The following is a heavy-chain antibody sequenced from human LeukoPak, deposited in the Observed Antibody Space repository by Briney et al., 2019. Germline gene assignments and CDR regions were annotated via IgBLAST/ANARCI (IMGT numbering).Heavy chain of an antibody. J-gene: IGHJ6*03. D-gene: IGHD3-3*01. CDR1: GGSISSYY. CDR3: ARVGYDFWSGYYTADYYYYMDV. Sequence: SETLSLTCTVSGGSISSYYWSWIRQPPGKGLEWIGYIYYSGSTNYNPSLKSRVTISVDTSKNQFSLKLSSVTAADTAVYYCARVGYDFWSGYYTADYYYYMDVWGKGTTVTVSS. V-gene: IGHV4-59*01. CDR2: IYYSGST.